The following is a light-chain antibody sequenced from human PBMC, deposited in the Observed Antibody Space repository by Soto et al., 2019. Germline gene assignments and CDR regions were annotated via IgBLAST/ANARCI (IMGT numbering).Light chain of an antibody. J-gene: IGKJ3*01. CDR3: QQSYSTPRIT. Sequence: DIQMTQSPSSLSASVGDRVTITCRASQSISSYLNWYQQKPGKAPKLLIYAASSLQSGVPSRFSRSASGTDFTLTISSLQPEDFATYYCQQSYSTPRITFGPGTKVDIK. CDR1: QSISSY. V-gene: IGKV1-39*01. CDR2: AAS.